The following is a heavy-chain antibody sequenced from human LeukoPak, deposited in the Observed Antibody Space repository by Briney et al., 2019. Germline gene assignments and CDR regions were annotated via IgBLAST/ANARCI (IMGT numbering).Heavy chain of an antibody. D-gene: IGHD6-19*01. CDR1: GYTFTSYG. CDR3: ARDKLAVAGNWFDP. CDR2: ISAYNGNT. V-gene: IGHV1-18*01. J-gene: IGHJ5*02. Sequence: GASVKVSCKASGYTFTSYGISWVRQAPGQGLEWMGWISAYNGNTNYAQELQGRVTMTTDTSTSTAYMELRSLRSDDTAVYYCARDKLAVAGNWFDPWGQGTLVTVSS.